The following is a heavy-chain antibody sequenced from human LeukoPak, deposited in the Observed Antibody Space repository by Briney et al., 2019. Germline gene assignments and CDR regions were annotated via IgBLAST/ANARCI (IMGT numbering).Heavy chain of an antibody. D-gene: IGHD2-15*01. V-gene: IGHV4-61*01. CDR3: ARLLAGCPGGRCRAHFDY. Sequence: SETLSLTCSVSGASISSSSNYWSWMRQPPGKGLEWIGYIYYGGSTNYNPSLKSRVSMSVDTSKNQFSLNLSSVTAADTAVYYCARLLAGCPGGRCRAHFDYWGQGTLVTVSS. J-gene: IGHJ4*02. CDR2: IYYGGST. CDR1: GASISSSSNY.